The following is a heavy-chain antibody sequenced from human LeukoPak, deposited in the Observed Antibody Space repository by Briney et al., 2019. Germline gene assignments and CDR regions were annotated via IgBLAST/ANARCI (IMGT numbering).Heavy chain of an antibody. J-gene: IGHJ4*02. V-gene: IGHV3-30-3*01. D-gene: IGHD4-17*01. Sequence: GGSLRLSCAASGFTFSSYAMHWVRQAPGKGLEWVAVISYDGSNKYYADSVKGRFTISRDNSKNTLYLQMNSLRAEDTAVYYCASYGDYTRGWGQGTLVTVSS. CDR2: ISYDGSNK. CDR3: ASYGDYTRG. CDR1: GFTFSSYA.